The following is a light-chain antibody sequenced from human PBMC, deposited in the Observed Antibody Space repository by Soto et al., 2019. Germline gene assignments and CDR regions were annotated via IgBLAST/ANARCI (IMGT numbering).Light chain of an antibody. Sequence: ETVLTQSPGTLSLSPGERATLSCRASQSVSSNYLVWYQQQPGQAPRLLISGVSTRATGIPDRFSGSGSGTDFTLTISRLEPEDVAVYYCQQYAPSPAITFGQGTRVEIK. V-gene: IGKV3-20*01. CDR2: GVS. J-gene: IGKJ5*01. CDR1: QSVSSNY. CDR3: QQYAPSPAIT.